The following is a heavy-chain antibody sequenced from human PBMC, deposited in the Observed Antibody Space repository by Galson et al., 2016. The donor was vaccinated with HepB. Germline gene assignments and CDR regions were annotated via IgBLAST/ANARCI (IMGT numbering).Heavy chain of an antibody. CDR1: GFTFSSYG. CDR2: IWYDGSSK. Sequence: SLRLSCAASGFTFSSYGMHWVRQAPGKGLEWLAVIWYDGSSKYYADSVKGRFTIFRDNSKNTLYLQMNSLRAEDTAMYYCARGSPHLWLLGCWGLGTLVTVSS. D-gene: IGHD5-18*01. CDR3: ARGSPHLWLLGC. J-gene: IGHJ4*02. V-gene: IGHV3-33*01.